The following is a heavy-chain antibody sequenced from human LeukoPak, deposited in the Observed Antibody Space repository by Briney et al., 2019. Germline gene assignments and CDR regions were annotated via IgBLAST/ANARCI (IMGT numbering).Heavy chain of an antibody. CDR3: ARDYYDSSGYYLYYFDY. Sequence: GGSLRLSCAASGFTFSDYYMSWIRQAPGKGLEWVSYISSSSSYTNYADSVKGRFTISRDNAKNSLYLQMNSLRAEDTAVYYCARDYYDSSGYYLYYFDYWGQGTLVTDSS. V-gene: IGHV3-11*05. J-gene: IGHJ4*02. CDR1: GFTFSDYY. CDR2: ISSSSSYT. D-gene: IGHD3-22*01.